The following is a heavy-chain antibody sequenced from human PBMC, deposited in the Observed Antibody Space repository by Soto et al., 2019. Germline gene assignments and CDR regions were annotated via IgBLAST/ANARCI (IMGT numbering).Heavy chain of an antibody. CDR2: IWYDGSNR. V-gene: IGHV3-33*01. Sequence: QVQLAESGGGVVQPGRSLRLSCAASGFIFSSYGMHWVRQAPGKGLEWVAVIWYDGSNRHYADSVKGRFTISRDNSKNMVYLQMNNLRAEDTAVYYCARRGGSNGWGDFDSWGQGTLVSVSS. CDR3: ARRGGSNGWGDFDS. CDR1: GFIFSSYG. D-gene: IGHD6-19*01. J-gene: IGHJ4*02.